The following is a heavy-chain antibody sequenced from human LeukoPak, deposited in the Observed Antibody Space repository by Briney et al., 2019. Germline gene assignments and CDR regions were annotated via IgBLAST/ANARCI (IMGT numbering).Heavy chain of an antibody. CDR2: ISSSSSYI. D-gene: IGHD1-7*01. CDR3: ASKLKSAFDI. V-gene: IGHV3-21*01. Sequence: GGSLRLSCAASGFTFSSYAMSWVRQAPGKGLEWVSSISSSSSYIYYADSVKGRFTISRDNAKNSLYLQMNSLRAEDTAVYYCASKLKSAFDIWGQGTMVTVSS. CDR1: GFTFSSYA. J-gene: IGHJ3*02.